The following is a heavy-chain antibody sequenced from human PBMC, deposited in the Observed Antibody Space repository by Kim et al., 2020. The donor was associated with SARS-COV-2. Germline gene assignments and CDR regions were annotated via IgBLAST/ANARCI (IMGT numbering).Heavy chain of an antibody. Sequence: SETLSLTCTVSGGSISSYYWSWIRQPPGKGLEWIGYIYYSGSTNYNPSLKSRVTISVDTSKNQFSLKLSSVTAADTAVYYCARAVWFGELSYYGMDVWGQGTTVTVSS. D-gene: IGHD3-10*01. J-gene: IGHJ6*02. CDR1: GGSISSYY. CDR3: ARAVWFGELSYYGMDV. CDR2: IYYSGST. V-gene: IGHV4-59*13.